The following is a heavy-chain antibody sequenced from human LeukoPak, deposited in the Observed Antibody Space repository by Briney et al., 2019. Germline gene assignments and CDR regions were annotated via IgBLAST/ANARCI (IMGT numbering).Heavy chain of an antibody. CDR2: ISYDGSNK. V-gene: IGHV3-30*18. CDR3: AKVRWQQLETYYFDY. Sequence: PGGSLRLSCAASGITLSSYAMHWVRQAPGKGLEWVALISYDGSNKYYADSVKGRFTISRDNSKNTLYLQMNSLRAEDTAVYYCAKVRWQQLETYYFDYWGQGTLVTVSS. CDR1: GITLSSYA. J-gene: IGHJ4*02. D-gene: IGHD6-13*01.